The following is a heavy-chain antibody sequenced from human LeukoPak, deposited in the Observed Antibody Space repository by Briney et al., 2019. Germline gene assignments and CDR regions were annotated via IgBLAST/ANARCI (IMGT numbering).Heavy chain of an antibody. CDR1: GFTFSSYW. CDR2: IKQDGSEK. J-gene: IGHJ4*02. CDR3: ARANVLRFLEWLLYGDSFDY. V-gene: IGHV3-7*04. Sequence: GGSLRLSCAASGFTFSSYWMSWVRQAPGKGLEWVANIKQDGSEKYYVDSVKGRFTISRDNAKNSLYLQMNCLRAEDTAVYYCARANVLRFLEWLLYGDSFDYWGQGTLVTVSS. D-gene: IGHD3-3*01.